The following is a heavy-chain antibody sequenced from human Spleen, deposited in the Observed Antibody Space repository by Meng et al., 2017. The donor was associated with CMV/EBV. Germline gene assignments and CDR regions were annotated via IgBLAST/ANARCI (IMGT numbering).Heavy chain of an antibody. CDR2: IFYTGST. Sequence: YGGWIRPPPGKGLEWVGSIFYTGSTYYNPSLKSRVTISVDTSKNQFSLKLSSVTAADTAVYYCARQGTGYDILTGYYSNPFSDYWGQGTLVTVSS. J-gene: IGHJ4*02. V-gene: IGHV4-39*01. CDR1: Y. D-gene: IGHD3-9*01. CDR3: ARQGTGYDILTGYYSNPFSDY.